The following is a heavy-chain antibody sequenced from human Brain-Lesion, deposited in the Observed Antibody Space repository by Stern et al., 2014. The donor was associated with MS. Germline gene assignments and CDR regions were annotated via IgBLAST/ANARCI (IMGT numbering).Heavy chain of an antibody. V-gene: IGHV4-39*01. J-gene: IGHJ4*02. Sequence: VQLVESGPGLVKPSETLSLTCTVSGGSISSSSYYWGWIRQPPGKGLEWIGSIYYRGSTYYNPSLKSRVTISMETSKHQFSLRRSSVTAADTAVYFCAKLWLGELPESPFDYWGQGTLVTVSS. CDR1: GGSISSSSYY. CDR3: AKLWLGELPESPFDY. D-gene: IGHD3-10*01. CDR2: IYYRGST.